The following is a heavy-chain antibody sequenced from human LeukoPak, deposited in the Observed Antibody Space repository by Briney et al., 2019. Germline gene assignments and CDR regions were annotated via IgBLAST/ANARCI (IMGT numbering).Heavy chain of an antibody. J-gene: IGHJ6*02. Sequence: GESLKVSCMGSGYSLTSYWIGWVGQRPGKGLEWMGIIYPGDSGTRYSPSFQGQVTISADKSISTAYLQWSSLKASDTAMYYCAVLLVVPAAKYYYYGRDVWGQGTTVSVSS. CDR2: IYPGDSGT. D-gene: IGHD2-2*01. CDR3: AVLLVVPAAKYYYYGRDV. CDR1: GYSLTSYW. V-gene: IGHV5-51*01.